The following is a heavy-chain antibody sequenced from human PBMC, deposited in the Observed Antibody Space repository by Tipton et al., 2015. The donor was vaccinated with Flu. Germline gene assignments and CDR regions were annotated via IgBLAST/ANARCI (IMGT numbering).Heavy chain of an antibody. CDR3: ARLAFASHCFDY. V-gene: IGHV1-18*01. J-gene: IGHJ4*02. CDR2: ISASNGNT. CDR1: GYVFSDYS. Sequence: QLVQSGAAVRKPGASVTVSCKTSGYVFSDYSVSWVRQAPGQGLEWLGWISASNGNTAIAPEIQGRVTVTKDTSTNTAYMELRNLRPDDTAVYYCARLAFASHCFDYWGQGTLVTVSS.